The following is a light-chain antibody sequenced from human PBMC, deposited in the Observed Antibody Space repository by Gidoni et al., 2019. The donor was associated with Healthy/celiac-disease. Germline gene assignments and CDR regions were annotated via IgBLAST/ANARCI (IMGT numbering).Light chain of an antibody. V-gene: IGLV2-23*03. Sequence: SALTQPASVSGSPGQSITISCTGTSSDVGSYNLVSWYQQHPGKAPKLIIYEGSKRPSGVSNRFSGSKSGNTASLTISGLQAEDEADYYCCSYAGSSTLVVFGGGTKLTVL. J-gene: IGLJ2*01. CDR1: SSDVGSYNL. CDR2: EGS. CDR3: CSYAGSSTLVV.